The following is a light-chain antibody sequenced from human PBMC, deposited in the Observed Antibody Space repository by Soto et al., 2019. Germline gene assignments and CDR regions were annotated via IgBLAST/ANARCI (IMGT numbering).Light chain of an antibody. J-gene: IGKJ1*01. CDR3: QNYHSAPWT. CDR2: GAF. Sequence: DIQMTQSPSSLSASVGDRVTITCRASLGIMNSLAWYQQKPGTAPKLLIYGAFTLHSGVPSRFSGSGSGTDFTLTISGLQPEDVATYYCQNYHSAPWTFGPGTKVEIK. CDR1: LGIMNS. V-gene: IGKV1-27*01.